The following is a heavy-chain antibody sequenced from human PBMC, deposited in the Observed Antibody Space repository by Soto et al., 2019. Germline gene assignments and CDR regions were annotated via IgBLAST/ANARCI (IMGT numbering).Heavy chain of an antibody. V-gene: IGHV1-18*01. CDR1: GYTFTSYG. Sequence: ASVKVSCKASGYTFTSYGISWVRQAPGQGLEWMGWISAYNGNTNYAQKLQGRVTMTTDTSTSTAYMELRSLRSDDTAVYYCARREAVAGADGAFDIWGQGTMVTVSS. D-gene: IGHD6-19*01. CDR2: ISAYNGNT. CDR3: ARREAVAGADGAFDI. J-gene: IGHJ3*02.